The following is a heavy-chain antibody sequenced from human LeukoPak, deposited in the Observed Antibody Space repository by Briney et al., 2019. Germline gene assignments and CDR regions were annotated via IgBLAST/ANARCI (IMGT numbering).Heavy chain of an antibody. CDR2: MSGSGGTT. V-gene: IGHV3-23*01. CDR3: AGDTGILALDP. Sequence: GGSLRLSCAASGFTFSKYAINWVRQAPGKGLEWISAMSGSGGTTYYADSVKGRFTISRDNSKNTPYLQMNSLRAEDTAVYYCAGDTGILALDPWGQGTLVTVSS. J-gene: IGHJ5*02. CDR1: GFTFSKYA. D-gene: IGHD1-26*01.